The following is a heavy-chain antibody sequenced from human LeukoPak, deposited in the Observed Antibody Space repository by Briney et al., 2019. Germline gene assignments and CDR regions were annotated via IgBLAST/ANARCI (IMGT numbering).Heavy chain of an antibody. Sequence: ASVKVSCKASGYTFTSYDINWVRQATGQGLEWMGWMNPNSGNTGYAQKFQGRVTMTRNTSISTAYMELSSLRSEDTAVCYCASRSSHYYGSGSYSYYFDYWGQGTLVTVSS. V-gene: IGHV1-8*01. CDR3: ASRSSHYYGSGSYSYYFDY. J-gene: IGHJ4*02. CDR2: MNPNSGNT. CDR1: GYTFTSYD. D-gene: IGHD3-10*01.